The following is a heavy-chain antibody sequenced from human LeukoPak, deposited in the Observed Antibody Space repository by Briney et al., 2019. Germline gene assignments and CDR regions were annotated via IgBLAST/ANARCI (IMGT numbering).Heavy chain of an antibody. CDR3: ARGYFSYYDSSGYYYYYFDY. Sequence: ASVKGSCKASGGTFSSYAISWVRQAPGQGLEWMGGIIPIFGTANYAQKFQGRVTITADESTSTAYMELSSLRSEDTAVYYCARGYFSYYDSSGYYYYYFDYWGQGTLVTVSS. V-gene: IGHV1-69*01. J-gene: IGHJ4*02. D-gene: IGHD3-22*01. CDR2: IIPIFGTA. CDR1: GGTFSSYA.